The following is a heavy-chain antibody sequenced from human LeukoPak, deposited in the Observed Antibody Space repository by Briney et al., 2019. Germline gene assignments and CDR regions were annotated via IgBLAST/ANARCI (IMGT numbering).Heavy chain of an antibody. V-gene: IGHV1-69*05. D-gene: IGHD1-14*01. CDR3: ARDAPGYESGGYNLPLGY. CDR1: GGTFNSYT. Sequence: ASVKVSCKASGGTFNSYTITWVRGLEWMGGIIPIFGTAKYAQKFQGRVTNTTDESTSTAYMELRSLRFDDTAEYYCARDAPGYESGGYNLPLGYWGQGTLVTVSS. CDR2: IIPIFGTA. J-gene: IGHJ4*02.